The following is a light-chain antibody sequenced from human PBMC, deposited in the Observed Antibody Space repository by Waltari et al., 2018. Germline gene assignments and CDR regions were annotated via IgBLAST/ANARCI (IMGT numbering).Light chain of an antibody. CDR2: LVS. V-gene: IGKV2-28*01. J-gene: IGKJ1*01. Sequence: DIVMTQSPLSLSVTPGAPASISCRSSQSLLHGSGNTFLDWYLQKTGQSPQLLIYLVSNRASGVPDRFSGSGSGTDFTLKISRVEAEDVGVYFCMQARQTPWTFGQGTKVEIK. CDR1: QSLLHGSGNTF. CDR3: MQARQTPWT.